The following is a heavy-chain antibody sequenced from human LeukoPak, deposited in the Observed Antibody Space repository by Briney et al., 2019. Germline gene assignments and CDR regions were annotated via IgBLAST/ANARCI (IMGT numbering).Heavy chain of an antibody. J-gene: IGHJ5*02. D-gene: IGHD3-3*01. V-gene: IGHV4-61*02. CDR3: AREVITIFGVVTHYNWFDP. Sequence: SETLSLTCTVSGGSISSGSYYWSWIRQPAGKGLEWIGRIYTSGSTNYNPSLKSRVTISVDTSKNQFSLKLSSVTAADTAVYYCAREVITIFGVVTHYNWFDPWGQGTLVTASS. CDR1: GGSISSGSYY. CDR2: IYTSGST.